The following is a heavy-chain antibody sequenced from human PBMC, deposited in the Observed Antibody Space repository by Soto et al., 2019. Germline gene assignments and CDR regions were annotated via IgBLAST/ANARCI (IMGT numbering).Heavy chain of an antibody. J-gene: IGHJ5*02. D-gene: IGHD3-3*01. Sequence: SETLSLTCAVSGGSISSSNWWSWVRQPPGKGLEWIGEIYHSGSTNYNPSLKSRVTISVDKSKNQFSLKLSSVTAADTAVYYCARGGIRFLEWLLYGWFDPWGQGTLVT. CDR1: GGSISSSNW. CDR2: IYHSGST. V-gene: IGHV4-4*02. CDR3: ARGGIRFLEWLLYGWFDP.